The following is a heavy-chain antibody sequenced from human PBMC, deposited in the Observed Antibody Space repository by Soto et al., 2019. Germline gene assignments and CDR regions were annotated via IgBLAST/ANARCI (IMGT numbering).Heavy chain of an antibody. V-gene: IGHV3-73*01. CDR2: IRSKANSYAT. CDR1: GFTFSGSA. D-gene: IGHD1-26*01. J-gene: IGHJ4*02. CDR3: TRRDFIVGATAFDY. Sequence: QPGGSLRLSCAASGFTFSGSAMHWVRQASGKGLEWVGRIRSKANSYATAYAASVKGRFTISRDDSKNTAYLQMNSLKTEDTAVYYCTRRDFIVGATAFDYWGQGTLVTVSS.